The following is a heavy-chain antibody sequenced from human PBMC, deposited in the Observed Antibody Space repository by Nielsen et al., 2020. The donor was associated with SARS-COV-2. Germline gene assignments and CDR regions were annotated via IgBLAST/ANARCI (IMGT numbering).Heavy chain of an antibody. CDR1: GYSFTSYW. J-gene: IGHJ3*02. V-gene: IGHV5-10-1*01. D-gene: IGHD1-1*01. CDR2: IDPSDSYT. CDR3: ARRIWNDDAFDI. Sequence: KVSCKGSGYSFTSYWISWVRQMPGKGLEWMGRIDPSDSYTNYSPSFQGHVTISADKSISTAYLQWSSLKASDTAMYYCARRIWNDDAFDIWGQGTMVTVSS.